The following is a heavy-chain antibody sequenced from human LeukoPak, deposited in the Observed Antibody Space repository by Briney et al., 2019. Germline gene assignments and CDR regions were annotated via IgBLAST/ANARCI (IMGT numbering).Heavy chain of an antibody. CDR2: IYPGDSDT. V-gene: IGHV5-51*01. Sequence: GESLKISCKGSGYSFTSYWIGWVRQMPGKGLEWMGIIYPGDSDTRYSPSFQGQVTISADKSISTAYLQWSSLKASDTAMYYCARQLGRTYYGSGSVDYWGQGTPVTVSS. CDR1: GYSFTSYW. J-gene: IGHJ4*02. CDR3: ARQLGRTYYGSGSVDY. D-gene: IGHD3-10*01.